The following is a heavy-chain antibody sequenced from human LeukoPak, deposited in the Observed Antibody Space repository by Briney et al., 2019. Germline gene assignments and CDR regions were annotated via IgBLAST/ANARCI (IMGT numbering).Heavy chain of an antibody. CDR3: ARGSYTSTYSFDY. Sequence: SETLSLTCTVSGGSISSSNYYWGWIRQPPGKGLECIGSIYYSARTYYNPSLKSRVTISVDTSKNQFSLKLSSVTAADTAVYYCARGSYTSTYSFDYWGQGTLVTVSS. J-gene: IGHJ4*02. CDR1: GGSISSSNYY. V-gene: IGHV4-39*07. CDR2: IYYSART. D-gene: IGHD6-13*01.